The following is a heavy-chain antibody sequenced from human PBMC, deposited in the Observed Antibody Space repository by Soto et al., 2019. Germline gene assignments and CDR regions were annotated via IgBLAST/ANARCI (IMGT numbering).Heavy chain of an antibody. CDR2: IYPGDSDT. Sequence: PGESLNISCKGSGYSFTSYWIGWVRQMPGKGLEWMGIIYPGDSDTRYSPSFQGQVTISADKSISTAYLQWSSLKASDTAMYYCARQHRVLLWFGESFDPWGQGTLVTVSS. D-gene: IGHD3-10*01. CDR1: GYSFTSYW. V-gene: IGHV5-51*01. CDR3: ARQHRVLLWFGESFDP. J-gene: IGHJ5*02.